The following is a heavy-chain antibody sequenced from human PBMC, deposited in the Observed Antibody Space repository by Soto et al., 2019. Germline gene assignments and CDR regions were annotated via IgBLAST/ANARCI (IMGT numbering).Heavy chain of an antibody. V-gene: IGHV4-4*02. Sequence: LRRPLSLTCAVSGGSISSSNWWSWVRQPPGKGLEWIGEIYHSGSTNYNPSLKSRVTISVDKSKNQFSLKLSSVTAADTAVYYCARDRYSGYDLPARFDPWGQGTLVTVSS. J-gene: IGHJ5*02. D-gene: IGHD5-12*01. CDR2: IYHSGST. CDR3: ARDRYSGYDLPARFDP. CDR1: GGSISSSNW.